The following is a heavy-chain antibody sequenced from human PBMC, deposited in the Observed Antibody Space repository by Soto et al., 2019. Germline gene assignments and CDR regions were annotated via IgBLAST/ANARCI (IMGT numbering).Heavy chain of an antibody. D-gene: IGHD6-6*01. Sequence: EVQLLESGGGLVQPGESLRLSCAASGFTFSSYAISWVRQAPGKGLEWVSVISGSDDSTYYADSVKGRFTISRDNSKNTRYLQMNSLRAEDTAVYYCAKRSSSSTFDYWGQGTLVTVSS. J-gene: IGHJ4*02. V-gene: IGHV3-23*01. CDR1: GFTFSSYA. CDR3: AKRSSSSTFDY. CDR2: ISGSDDST.